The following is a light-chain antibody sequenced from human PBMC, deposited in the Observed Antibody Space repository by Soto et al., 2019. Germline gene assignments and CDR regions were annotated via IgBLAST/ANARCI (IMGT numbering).Light chain of an antibody. CDR3: QQLNSYPLT. Sequence: DIHLTQSPSFLSASVIDIVTITCLASQGISSYLAWYQQKPGKAPKLLIYAASTLQSGVPSRFSGSGSGTEFTLTISSLQPEDFATYYCQQLNSYPLTFGGGTKVDIK. J-gene: IGKJ4*01. V-gene: IGKV1-9*01. CDR2: AAS. CDR1: QGISSY.